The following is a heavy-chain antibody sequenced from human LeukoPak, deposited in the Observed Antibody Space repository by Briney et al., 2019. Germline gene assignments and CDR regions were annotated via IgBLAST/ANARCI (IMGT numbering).Heavy chain of an antibody. Sequence: GGSLRLSCAASGFTFSSYWVSWVRQAPGKGLEWVANIKQDGSEKYYVDSVKGRFTISRDNAKNSLYLQMNSLRAEDTAVYYCATTSLIYDFWSGYLPLAFDLWGQGTMVTVSS. J-gene: IGHJ3*01. CDR2: IKQDGSEK. CDR3: ATTSLIYDFWSGYLPLAFDL. V-gene: IGHV3-7*01. CDR1: GFTFSSYW. D-gene: IGHD3-3*01.